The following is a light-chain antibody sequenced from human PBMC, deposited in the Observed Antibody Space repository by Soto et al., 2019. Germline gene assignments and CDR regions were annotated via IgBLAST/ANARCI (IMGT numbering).Light chain of an antibody. V-gene: IGLV2-14*03. CDR1: SSDVGGYNY. J-gene: IGLJ2*01. CDR2: DVS. CDR3: SSYTSANTPI. Sequence: QSALTQPVSVSGSPGQSITISCTGTSSDVGGYNYVSWYQQHPGKVPRLMIYDVSNRPSGVSNRFSGSKSGNTASLTISGLQAEDEADYYCSSYTSANTPIFGGGTKLTVL.